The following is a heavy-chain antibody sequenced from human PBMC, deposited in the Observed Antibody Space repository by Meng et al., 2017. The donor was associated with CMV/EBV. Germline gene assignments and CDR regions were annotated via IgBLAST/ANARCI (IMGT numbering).Heavy chain of an antibody. D-gene: IGHD3-3*01. CDR3: ARGGPYYDFWSGLLTDY. CDR2: INSDGSST. J-gene: IGHJ4*02. V-gene: IGHV3-74*01. CDR1: GFTFSSYW. Sequence: GGSLRLSCAASGFTFSSYWMHWVRQAPGKGLVWVSSINSDGSSTSYADSVKGRFTISRDNAKNTLYLQMNSLRAEDTAVYYCARGGPYYDFWSGLLTDYWGQGTLVTVSS.